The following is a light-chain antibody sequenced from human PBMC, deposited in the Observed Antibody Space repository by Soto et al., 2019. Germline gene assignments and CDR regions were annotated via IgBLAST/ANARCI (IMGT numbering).Light chain of an antibody. J-gene: IGKJ1*01. Sequence: DIQMTQSPSSLSGSLGDRVTTTCRASQPVTNYLSWYQQKPGKAPTLLIYAASRLQSGVPSRFSAGGSGTEFTLSINSLLPEDFATYYCQQSYIAPWTFGQGTKVDI. CDR3: QQSYIAPWT. CDR1: QPVTNY. V-gene: IGKV1-39*01. CDR2: AAS.